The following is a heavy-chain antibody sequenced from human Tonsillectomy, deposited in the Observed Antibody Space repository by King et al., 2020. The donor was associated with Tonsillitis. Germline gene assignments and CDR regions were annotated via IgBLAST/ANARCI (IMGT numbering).Heavy chain of an antibody. J-gene: IGHJ4*02. Sequence: VQLVESGGGLVQPGGSLRLSCAASGFTFSSCAMTWVRQAPGMRLEWVSVISGSAGGTYYAASVKGRFTISRDNSKNTLYLQMNSLRAEDTAVYYCAKGWVEMDAWGQGTLVTVSS. CDR2: ISGSAGGT. D-gene: IGHD5-24*01. CDR3: AKGWVEMDA. V-gene: IGHV3-23*04. CDR1: GFTFSSCA.